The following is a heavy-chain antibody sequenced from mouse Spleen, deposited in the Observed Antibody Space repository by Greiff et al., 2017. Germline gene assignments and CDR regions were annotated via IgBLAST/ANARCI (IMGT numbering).Heavy chain of an antibody. Sequence: VQLKQPGAELVKPGASVKVSCKASGYTFTSYVMHWVKQKPGQGLEWIGYINPYNDGTKYNEKFKGKATLTSDKSSSTAYMELSSLTSEDSAVYYCARDKIGTTVVEGYYYAMDYWGQGTSVTVSS. CDR1: GYTFTSYV. CDR2: INPYNDGT. D-gene: IGHD1-1*01. CDR3: ARDKIGTTVVEGYYYAMDY. V-gene: IGHV1-14*01. J-gene: IGHJ4*01.